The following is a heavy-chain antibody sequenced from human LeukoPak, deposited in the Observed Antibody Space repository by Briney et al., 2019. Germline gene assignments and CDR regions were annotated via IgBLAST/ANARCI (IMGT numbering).Heavy chain of an antibody. CDR3: ARDTLEYYDSSGFRD. CDR2: IYTSGST. CDR1: GGSISGYY. D-gene: IGHD3-22*01. Sequence: PSETLSLTCTVSGGSISGYYWSWIRQPAGKGLEWIGRIYTSGSTNYNPSLKSRVTMSVDTSKNQFSLKLSSVTAADTAVYYCARDTLEYYDSSGFRDWGQGTLVTVSS. V-gene: IGHV4-4*07. J-gene: IGHJ4*02.